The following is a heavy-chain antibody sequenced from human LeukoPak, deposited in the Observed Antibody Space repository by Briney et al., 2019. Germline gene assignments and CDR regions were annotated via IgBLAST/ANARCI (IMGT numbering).Heavy chain of an antibody. Sequence: GGSLRLSCAASGFTFDDYAMHWVRQAPGQGLEWVSVISASGKTTNYADSVKGRFTISRDDSKHTVYLQMNSLRAEDAAVYYCAKAPVTSCRGAYCYPFDYWGQGTLVTVSS. J-gene: IGHJ4*02. CDR1: GFTFDDYA. V-gene: IGHV3-23*01. D-gene: IGHD2-21*01. CDR3: AKAPVTSCRGAYCYPFDY. CDR2: ISASGKTT.